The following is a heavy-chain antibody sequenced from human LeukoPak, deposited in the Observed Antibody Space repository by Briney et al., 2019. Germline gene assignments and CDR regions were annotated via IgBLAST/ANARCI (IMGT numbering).Heavy chain of an antibody. CDR2: IYYSGST. D-gene: IGHD3-3*01. Sequence: KASETLSLTCTVSGGSISSSSYYWGWIRQPPGKGLEWIGSIYYSGSTYYNPSLKSRVTISVDTSKNQFSLKLSSVTAADTAVYYCASVRFLEWLFSNWGQGTLVTVSS. V-gene: IGHV4-39*01. J-gene: IGHJ4*02. CDR3: ASVRFLEWLFSN. CDR1: GGSISSSSYY.